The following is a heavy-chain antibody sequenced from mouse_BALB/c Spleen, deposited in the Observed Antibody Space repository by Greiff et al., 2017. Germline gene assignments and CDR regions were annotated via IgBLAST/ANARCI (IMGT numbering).Heavy chain of an antibody. V-gene: IGHV14-4*02. CDR2: IDPENGDT. CDR3: SAWGRNYFPFDY. J-gene: IGHJ2*01. Sequence: EVQLQQSGAELVRSGASVKLSCTASGFNIKDYYMHWVKQRPEQGLEWIGWIDPENGDTEYAPKFQGKATMTADTSSNTAYLQLSSLTSEDTAVYYCSAWGRNYFPFDYWGQGTTLTVSS. CDR1: GFNIKDYY. D-gene: IGHD2-1*01.